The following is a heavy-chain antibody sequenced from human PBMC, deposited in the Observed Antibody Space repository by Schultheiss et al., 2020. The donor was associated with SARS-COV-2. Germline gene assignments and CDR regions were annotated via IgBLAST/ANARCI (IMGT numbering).Heavy chain of an antibody. J-gene: IGHJ4*02. D-gene: IGHD6-19*01. CDR3: ARTLYSSGWYDIDY. CDR1: GGSFSGYY. V-gene: IGHV4-34*01. CDR2: INHRGST. Sequence: SETLSLTCAVYGGSFSGYYWSWIRQPPGKGLEWIGEINHRGSTNYNPSLKSRVTISVDTSKSQFSLKLNSVTAADTAVYYCARTLYSSGWYDIDYWGQGTLVTVSS.